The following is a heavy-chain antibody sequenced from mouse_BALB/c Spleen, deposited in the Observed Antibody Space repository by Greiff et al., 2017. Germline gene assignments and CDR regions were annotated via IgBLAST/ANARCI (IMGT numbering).Heavy chain of an antibody. V-gene: IGHV5-17*02. CDR2: ISSGSSTI. J-gene: IGHJ3*01. CDR3: ANGYDGFAY. D-gene: IGHD2-2*01. CDR1: GFTFSSFG. Sequence: EVQRVESGGGLVQPGGSRKLSCAASGFTFSSFGMHWVRQAPEKGLEWVAYISSGSSTIYYADTVKGRFTISRDNPKNTLFLQMTSLRSEDTAMYYCANGYDGFAYWGQGTLVTVSA.